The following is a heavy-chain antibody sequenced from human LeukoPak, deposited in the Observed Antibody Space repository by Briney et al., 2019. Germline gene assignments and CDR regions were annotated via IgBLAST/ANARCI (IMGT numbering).Heavy chain of an antibody. CDR3: AEYYYDNSGYYSRLYCMDI. CDR2: MNPNSGNK. CDR1: GYTFSSYD. J-gene: IGHJ6*02. Sequence: ASVRVSCKASGYTFSSYDINWVRRATGQGVEWMGWMNPNSGNKGYTQNFQGRVTMTRNTSINKAYMELSSLRSEDTAVYYCAEYYYDNSGYYSRLYCMDIWGQGTTVTVSS. V-gene: IGHV1-8*01. D-gene: IGHD3-22*01.